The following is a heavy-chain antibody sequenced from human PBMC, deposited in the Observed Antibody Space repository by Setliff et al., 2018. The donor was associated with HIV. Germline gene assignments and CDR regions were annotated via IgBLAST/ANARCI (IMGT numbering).Heavy chain of an antibody. D-gene: IGHD6-13*01. J-gene: IGHJ6*03. Sequence: SETLSLTCTVSGGSISSYYWSWIRQPAGKGLEWIGRIYTSGSTNYNPSLKSRVTMSVDTSKNQFSLKLSSVTAADTAVYYCARVIAAAGFYYYYYMDVWGKGTTVTVSS. CDR1: GGSISSYY. CDR3: ARVIAAAGFYYYYYMDV. CDR2: IYTSGST. V-gene: IGHV4-4*07.